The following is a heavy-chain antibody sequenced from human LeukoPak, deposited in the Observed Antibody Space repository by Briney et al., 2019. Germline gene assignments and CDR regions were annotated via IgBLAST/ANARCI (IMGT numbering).Heavy chain of an antibody. V-gene: IGHV3-48*03. CDR2: ISSSGNTI. CDR3: ARGGYTFGYDDY. D-gene: IGHD5-18*01. CDR1: GFTFSSYE. J-gene: IGHJ4*02. Sequence: GGSLRLSCAASGFTFSSYEMNWVRQTPGKGLQWVSYISSSGNTIYYADSVKGRFTISRDNAKNSLYLQMNSLRAEDTAVYYCARGGYTFGYDDYWGQGTLVTVSS.